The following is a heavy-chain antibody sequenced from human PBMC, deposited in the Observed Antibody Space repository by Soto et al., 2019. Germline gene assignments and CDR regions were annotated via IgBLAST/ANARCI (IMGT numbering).Heavy chain of an antibody. CDR1: GFIFSTYA. J-gene: IGHJ3*02. V-gene: IGHV3-23*01. CDR3: AHPRGYGVFDAVDI. Sequence: HPGGSLRLSCAASGFIFSTYAMNWVRQAPGKGLELVASIDQSGGTAYYAESVRGRFAISRDNSINTLYLQMSSLRAEDTALYYCAHPRGYGVFDAVDIWGQGTMVTVSS. CDR2: IDQSGGTA. D-gene: IGHD4-17*01.